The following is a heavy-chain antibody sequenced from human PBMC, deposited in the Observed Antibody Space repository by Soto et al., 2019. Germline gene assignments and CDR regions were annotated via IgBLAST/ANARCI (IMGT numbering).Heavy chain of an antibody. D-gene: IGHD2-2*02. Sequence: QVQLVESGGGVVQPGRSLRLTCAVSGFTFNSHAMHWVRQAPGKGLEWVAVISYGGANNYYADSVKGRFTISRDNSHNTLFLQMNGLRPEDTAVYYCARGPRSCSYTSCYTIDYWGQGTLVTVSS. V-gene: IGHV3-30*03. J-gene: IGHJ4*02. CDR2: ISYGGANN. CDR1: GFTFNSHA. CDR3: ARGPRSCSYTSCYTIDY.